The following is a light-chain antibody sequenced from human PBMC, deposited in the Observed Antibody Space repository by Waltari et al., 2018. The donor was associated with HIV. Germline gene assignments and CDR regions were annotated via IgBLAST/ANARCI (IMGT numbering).Light chain of an antibody. CDR1: QSVNSN. CDR3: HHYNNWRDT. J-gene: IGKJ1*01. CDR2: GTS. V-gene: IGKV3-15*01. Sequence: EILMTQSPATLSVSPGERATLSCRASQSVNSNLAWYQQKPGQTPRLLIYGTSTRATDIPARFSVSASGTEFTLTISSLQSEDFAVYYCHHYNNWRDTVGQGTKVEIK.